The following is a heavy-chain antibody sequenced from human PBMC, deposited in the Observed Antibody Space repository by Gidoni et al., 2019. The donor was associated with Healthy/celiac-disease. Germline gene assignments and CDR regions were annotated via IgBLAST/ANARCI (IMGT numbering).Heavy chain of an antibody. CDR3: ARDRRGYTAMANYFDY. CDR2: ISYDGSNK. D-gene: IGHD5-18*01. J-gene: IGHJ4*02. V-gene: IGHV3-30-3*01. Sequence: QVQLVESGGGVVKPGRSLRLSCSVSAFTFRSYAMHWVRQAPGKGLEWVAVISYDGSNKYYADSVKGRFTISRDNSKNTLYLQMNSLRAEDTAVYYCARDRRGYTAMANYFDYWGQGTLVTVSS. CDR1: AFTFRSYA.